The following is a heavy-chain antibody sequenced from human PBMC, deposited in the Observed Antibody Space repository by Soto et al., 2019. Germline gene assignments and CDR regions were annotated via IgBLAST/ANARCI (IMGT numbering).Heavy chain of an antibody. V-gene: IGHV4-59*01. CDR2: VYNSGST. J-gene: IGHJ4*02. D-gene: IGHD6-13*01. CDR3: ARYRREAVAGYTLDN. CDR1: GGSISSNH. Sequence: SETLSLTCTVSGGSISSNHWTWIRQPPGKALEWIGYVYNSGSTNYNPSLKSRVTISEDTSKSQFSLKVNSMTAADTAVYYCARYRREAVAGYTLDNWGQGILVTVSS.